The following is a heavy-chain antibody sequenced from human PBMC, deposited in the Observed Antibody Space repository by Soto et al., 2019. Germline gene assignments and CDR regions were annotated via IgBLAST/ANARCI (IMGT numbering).Heavy chain of an antibody. CDR2: INHSGST. CDR1: GGSFSGYY. Sequence: QVQLQQWGAGLLKPSETLSLTCAVYGGSFSGYYWSWIRQPPGKGLEWIGEINHSGSTNYNPSLKSRVTISVDTSKNQFSLKLSSVTAADTAVYYCARCETLIMIYGMDVWGQGTTVTVSS. J-gene: IGHJ6*02. D-gene: IGHD3-16*01. V-gene: IGHV4-34*01. CDR3: ARCETLIMIYGMDV.